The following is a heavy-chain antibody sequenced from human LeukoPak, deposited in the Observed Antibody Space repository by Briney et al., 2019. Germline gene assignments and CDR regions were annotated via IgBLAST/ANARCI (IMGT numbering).Heavy chain of an antibody. D-gene: IGHD2-21*02. Sequence: SETLSLTCAVYGGSFSGYYWSWIRQPPGKGLEWIGDINHSGSTNYNPSLKSRVTISVDTSKNQFSLKLSSVTAADTAVYYCARGGDSYCGGDCYRYFDYWGQGTLVTVSS. CDR2: INHSGST. CDR3: ARGGDSYCGGDCYRYFDY. J-gene: IGHJ4*02. CDR1: GGSFSGYY. V-gene: IGHV4-34*01.